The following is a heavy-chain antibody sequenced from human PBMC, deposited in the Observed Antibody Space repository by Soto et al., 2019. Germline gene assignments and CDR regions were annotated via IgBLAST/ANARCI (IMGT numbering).Heavy chain of an antibody. J-gene: IGHJ1*01. CDR3: ERGGYCSSTSYYTFDEYFQH. CDR2: IIPIFGTA. CDR1: GGTFSSYA. V-gene: IGHV1-69*13. D-gene: IGHD2-2*02. Sequence: SVKVSCKASGGTFSSYAISWVRQAPGQGLEWMGGIIPIFGTANYAQKFQGRVTITADESTSTAYMELSSLRSEDTAVYYCERGGYCSSTSYYTFDEYFQHWGQGTLVTVSS.